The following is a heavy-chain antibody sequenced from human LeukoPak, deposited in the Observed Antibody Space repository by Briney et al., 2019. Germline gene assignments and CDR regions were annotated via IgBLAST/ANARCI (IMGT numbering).Heavy chain of an antibody. CDR3: AKDFQYYYDSSGPSLIYYFDY. CDR2: ISYDGSNK. D-gene: IGHD3-22*01. CDR1: GFTFSSYG. J-gene: IGHJ4*02. Sequence: GRSLRLSCAASGFTFSSYGMHWVRQAPGKGLEWVAVISYDGSNKYYADSVKGRFTISRDNSKNTLYLQMNSLRAEDTAVYYCAKDFQYYYDSSGPSLIYYFDYWGQRTLVTVSS. V-gene: IGHV3-30*18.